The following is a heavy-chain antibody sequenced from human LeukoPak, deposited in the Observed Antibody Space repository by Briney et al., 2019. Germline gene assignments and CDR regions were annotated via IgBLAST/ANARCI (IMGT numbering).Heavy chain of an antibody. V-gene: IGHV4-39*01. CDR3: ARVSRTRDYFDY. Sequence: PSETLSLTCTVSGGSISSSSYYWGWIRQPPGKGLEWIGSIYYSGSTYYNPSLKSRVTISVDTSKNQSSLKLSSVTAADTAVYYCARVSRTRDYFDYWGQGTLVTVSS. CDR1: GGSISSSSYY. CDR2: IYYSGST. J-gene: IGHJ4*02.